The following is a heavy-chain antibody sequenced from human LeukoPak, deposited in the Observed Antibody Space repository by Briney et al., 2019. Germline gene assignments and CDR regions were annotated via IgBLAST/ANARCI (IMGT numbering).Heavy chain of an antibody. D-gene: IGHD6-19*01. Sequence: SETLSLTCDISGDSVSSNNGAWNWIRQSPSRGLERLGRTYYRSKWYNDYAGSLNGRITISPDTSKNQFSLHLNSVTPEDTAVYYCARDLGNTGWYTFEYWGQGILVTVSS. J-gene: IGHJ4*02. CDR1: GDSVSSNNGA. V-gene: IGHV6-1*01. CDR2: TYYRSKWYN. CDR3: ARDLGNTGWYTFEY.